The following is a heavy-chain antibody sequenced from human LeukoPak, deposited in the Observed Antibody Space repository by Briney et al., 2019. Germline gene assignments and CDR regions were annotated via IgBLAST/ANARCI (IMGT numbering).Heavy chain of an antibody. CDR3: AKEVDIAMARFDY. CDR2: IKQDGSEK. CDR1: RFSFSSYW. J-gene: IGHJ4*02. Sequence: GGSLRLSCAASRFSFSSYWMTWVRQAPGKGLEWVANIKQDGSEKYYVDSVKGRFTVSRDNAKNSLYLQMNSLRAEDTAVYYCAKEVDIAMARFDYWGQGTLVIVSS. V-gene: IGHV3-7*01. D-gene: IGHD5-18*01.